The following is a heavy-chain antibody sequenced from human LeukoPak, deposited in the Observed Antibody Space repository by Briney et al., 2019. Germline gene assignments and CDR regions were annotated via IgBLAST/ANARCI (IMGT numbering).Heavy chain of an antibody. J-gene: IGHJ3*02. CDR3: AKDLIAAAGDAFDI. V-gene: IGHV3-9*01. CDR1: GFTFDDYA. D-gene: IGHD6-13*01. CDR2: ISWNSGSI. Sequence: GRSLRLSCAASGFTFDDYAMHWVRQAPGKGLEWVSVISWNSGSIVYADSVKGRFTISRDNAKNSLYLQMNSLRAEDTALYYCAKDLIAAAGDAFDIWGQGTMVTVSS.